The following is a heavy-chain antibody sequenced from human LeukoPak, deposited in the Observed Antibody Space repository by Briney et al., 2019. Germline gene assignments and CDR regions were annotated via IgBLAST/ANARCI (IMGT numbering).Heavy chain of an antibody. Sequence: GGSLRLSCAASGFSLRNYWMSWVRQAPGKGPEWVANINPDGSEKYYVDSVKGRFTIFRDNAKNSMYLQMNSLRIEDTALYYCSKDISAGGLDVWGPGTPVTVSS. D-gene: IGHD3-16*02. CDR3: SKDISAGGLDV. CDR2: INPDGSEK. V-gene: IGHV3-7*03. J-gene: IGHJ6*02. CDR1: GFSLRNYW.